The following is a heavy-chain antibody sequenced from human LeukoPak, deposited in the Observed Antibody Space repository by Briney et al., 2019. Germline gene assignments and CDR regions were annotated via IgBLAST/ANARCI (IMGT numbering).Heavy chain of an antibody. Sequence: GASVKVSCKASGYTFTSYGINWVRQATGQGLEGMGWMNPNSGNIGYAQKFQGRVTMTRDTSISTAYMELSSLRSEDTAVYYCARVAAEVVGVPGAIGFGWLRRDYYYMDVWGKGTTVTVSS. V-gene: IGHV1-8*02. CDR1: GYTFTSYG. D-gene: IGHD2-2*02. J-gene: IGHJ6*03. CDR2: MNPNSGNI. CDR3: ARVAAEVVGVPGAIGFGWLRRDYYYMDV.